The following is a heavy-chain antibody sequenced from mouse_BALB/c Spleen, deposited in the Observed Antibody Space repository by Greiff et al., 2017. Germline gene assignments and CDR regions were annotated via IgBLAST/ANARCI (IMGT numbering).Heavy chain of an antibody. Sequence: QVQLQQSGPGLVQPSQSLSITCTVSGFSLTSYGVHWVRQSPGKGLEWLGVIWSGGSTDYNAAFISRLSISKDNSKSKVFFKMNSLQANDTAIYYCARNRYCYSLRLYAMDYWGQGTSVTVSS. CDR3: ARNRYCYSLRLYAMDY. J-gene: IGHJ4*01. V-gene: IGHV2-2*02. D-gene: IGHD2-12*01. CDR1: GFSLTSYG. CDR2: IWSGGST.